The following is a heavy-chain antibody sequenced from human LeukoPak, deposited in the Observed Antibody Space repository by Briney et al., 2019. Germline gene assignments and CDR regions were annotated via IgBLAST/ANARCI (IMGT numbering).Heavy chain of an antibody. D-gene: IGHD3-9*01. V-gene: IGHV3-23*01. CDR1: GFAFGSEA. J-gene: IGHJ4*02. CDR2: ISPGGGTT. Sequence: PGGSLSLSCAVSGFAFGSEAMSWVRQSPARGLEWVASISPGGGTTYYADYVKGRFTISRDNSKNSLFVQMNSLRAEDTAVYYCAKEGADYDISYYFDYWGQGTLVTVSS. CDR3: AKEGADYDISYYFDY.